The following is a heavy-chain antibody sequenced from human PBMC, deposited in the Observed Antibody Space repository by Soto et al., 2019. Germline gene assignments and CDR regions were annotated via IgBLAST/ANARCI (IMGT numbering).Heavy chain of an antibody. CDR2: IHHTGAT. CDR3: STYPYDDHISGYHDS. J-gene: IGHJ4*02. CDR1: GGSMTRRNHY. V-gene: IGHV4-39*01. Sequence: PSETLSLTCTVTGGSMTRRNHYWGWVRQPPGKGLEWVASIHHTGATYYNPSLRARITMSVDTSNNRFSLSLTSVTAADTATYFCSTYPYDDHISGYHDSWGQGTLVTAPQ. D-gene: IGHD5-18*01.